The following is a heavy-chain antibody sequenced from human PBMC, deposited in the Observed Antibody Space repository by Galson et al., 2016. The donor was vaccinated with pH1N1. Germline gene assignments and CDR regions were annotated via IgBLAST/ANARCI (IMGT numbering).Heavy chain of an antibody. CDR3: ARARDWYFDV. V-gene: IGHV1-2*02. CDR2: INPNSGGT. Sequence: SVKVSCKESGYTFTGYYIHWVWQAPGQGLVWMGCINPNSGGTNYAQNFQDRVTMTWDTSITTAYMELSRLRSDDTAMFYCARARDWYFDVWGRGTLVSVSS. J-gene: IGHJ2*01. CDR1: GYTFTGYY.